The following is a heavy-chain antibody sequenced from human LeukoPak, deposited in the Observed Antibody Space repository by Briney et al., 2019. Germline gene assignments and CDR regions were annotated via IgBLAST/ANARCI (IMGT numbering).Heavy chain of an antibody. CDR2: ISNDGSRK. J-gene: IGHJ4*02. V-gene: IGHV3-30*03. CDR3: ARDRAWDYFDY. D-gene: IGHD3-16*01. CDR1: GFTFSRHG. Sequence: GGSLRLSCAPSGFTFSRHGMHWVRQAPGKGLEWVAIISNDGSRKYYAHSVEGRFTISRDNSKNTLYLQMDSLRAEDTAVYYCARDRAWDYFDYWGQGTLVTVSS.